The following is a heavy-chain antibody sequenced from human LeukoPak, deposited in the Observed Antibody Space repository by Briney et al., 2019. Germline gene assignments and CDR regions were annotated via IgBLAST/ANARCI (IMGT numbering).Heavy chain of an antibody. D-gene: IGHD3-9*01. Sequence: GASVKDSCKASGYTFTSYGISWVRQAPGQGLEWMGWISAYNGNTNYAQKLQGRVTMTTDTSTSTAYMELRSLRSDDTAVYYCARDLPVQDYDILTGYYKTHYYYGMDVWGKGTTVTVSS. CDR3: ARDLPVQDYDILTGYYKTHYYYGMDV. CDR1: GYTFTSYG. V-gene: IGHV1-18*04. CDR2: ISAYNGNT. J-gene: IGHJ6*04.